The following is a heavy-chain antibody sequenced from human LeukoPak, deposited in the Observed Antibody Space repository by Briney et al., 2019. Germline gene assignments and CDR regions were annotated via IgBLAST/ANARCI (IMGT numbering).Heavy chain of an antibody. CDR3: ARADYYDSSGYSY. J-gene: IGHJ4*02. D-gene: IGHD3-22*01. CDR2: INYSGST. CDR1: GGSISSGGYY. V-gene: IGHV4-31*03. Sequence: PSETLSLTCTVSGGSISSGGYYWSWIRQHPGKGLEWIGYINYSGSTYYNPSLKSRVTISVDTSKNQFSLKLSSVTAADTAVYYCARADYYDSSGYSYWGQGTLVTVSS.